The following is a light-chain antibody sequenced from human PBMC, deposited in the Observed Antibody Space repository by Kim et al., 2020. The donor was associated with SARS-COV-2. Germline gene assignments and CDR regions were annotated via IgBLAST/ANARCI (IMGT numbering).Light chain of an antibody. CDR2: GDK. J-gene: IGLJ3*02. V-gene: IGLV3-19*01. Sequence: ALGQPVRITCQGGSLRGYYASWFQQKSGQAPILVMYGDKNRPSGIPDRFSGSGSGNTASLTITGAQAEDEADYYCNSRDSSGNHVLFGGGTQLTVL. CDR1: SLRGYY. CDR3: NSRDSSGNHVL.